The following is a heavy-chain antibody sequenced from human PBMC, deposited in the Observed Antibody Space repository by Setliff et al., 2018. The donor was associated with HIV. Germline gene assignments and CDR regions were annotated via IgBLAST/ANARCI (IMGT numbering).Heavy chain of an antibody. V-gene: IGHV1-18*01. Sequence: ASVKVSCKASGYTFTNYGVSWVRQAPGQGLEWMGWISTFDRSINYDDKFEGRITMTTDTSTSIAYMELRGLISDDTATYYCARVPSGAAGLVRAGFYFWGQGTLVTVSS. D-gene: IGHD6-25*01. CDR2: ISTFDRSI. CDR1: GYTFTNYG. CDR3: ARVPSGAAGLVRAGFYF. J-gene: IGHJ4*01.